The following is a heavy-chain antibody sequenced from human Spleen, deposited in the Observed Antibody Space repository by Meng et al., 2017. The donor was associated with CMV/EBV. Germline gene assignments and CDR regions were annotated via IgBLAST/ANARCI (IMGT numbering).Heavy chain of an antibody. CDR3: ARVGSGSSKNDY. CDR1: GGSISSVDFY. J-gene: IGHJ4*02. Sequence: ESCPGLVSPHHTLSVTCPVSGGSISSVDFYWSWIRQPPWNGLEWIGYIYTRGSTNHNPSLRSRVTMSVDTSKNQFSLKLSSVTAADTAVYYCARVGSGSSKNDYWGQGTLVTVSS. CDR2: IYTRGST. V-gene: IGHV4-30-4*08. D-gene: IGHD1-26*01.